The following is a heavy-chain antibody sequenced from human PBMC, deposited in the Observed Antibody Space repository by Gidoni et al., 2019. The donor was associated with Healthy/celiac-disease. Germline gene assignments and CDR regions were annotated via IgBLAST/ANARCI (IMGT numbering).Heavy chain of an antibody. CDR2: IYSGGST. CDR3: ARDAMYYYDSSGPHLI. J-gene: IGHJ3*02. V-gene: IGHV3-66*01. Sequence: EVQLVESGGGLVQPGGSLRLSCAASGFTVSSNYMSWVRQAPGKGLEWVSVIYSGGSTYYADSVKGRFTISRDNSKNTLYLQMNSLRAEDTAVYYCARDAMYYYDSSGPHLIWGQGTMVTVSS. CDR1: GFTVSSNY. D-gene: IGHD3-22*01.